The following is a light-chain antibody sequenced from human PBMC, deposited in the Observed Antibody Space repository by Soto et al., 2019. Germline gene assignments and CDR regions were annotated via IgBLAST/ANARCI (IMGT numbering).Light chain of an antibody. CDR1: QSVLYSSNNKNY. CDR3: QQYYSLST. CDR2: WAS. V-gene: IGKV4-1*01. Sequence: DIVMTQSPDSLAVSLGERATINCKSSQSVLYSSNNKNYLAWYQQKPGQPPKLLIYWASTRESGVPDRFSGSGSGTDFTLTISSLQAEDVAVYYCQQYYSLSTFVGGTKVEIK. J-gene: IGKJ4*01.